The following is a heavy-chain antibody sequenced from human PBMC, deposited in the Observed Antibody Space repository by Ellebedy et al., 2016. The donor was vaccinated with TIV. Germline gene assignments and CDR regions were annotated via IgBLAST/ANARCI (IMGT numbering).Heavy chain of an antibody. Sequence: SETLSLTCTVSGGSISRSSDYWGWIRQPPEKGLEWIGSTYHSGSTYYNPSLKSRVTISVDTSKNQFSLRLSSVTAAYTAVYYCARWFGELLYVRWFDPWGQGTLVTVSS. J-gene: IGHJ5*02. CDR3: ARWFGELLYVRWFDP. V-gene: IGHV4-39*01. CDR1: GGSISRSSDY. CDR2: TYHSGST. D-gene: IGHD3-10*01.